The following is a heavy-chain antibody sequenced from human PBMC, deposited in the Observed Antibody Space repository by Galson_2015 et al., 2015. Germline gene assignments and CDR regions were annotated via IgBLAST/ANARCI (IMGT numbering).Heavy chain of an antibody. CDR2: GGSP. J-gene: IGHJ4*02. V-gene: IGHV3-23*01. D-gene: IGHD3-22*01. CDR3: AKGVGSDFYYANDY. Sequence: GGSPYYADSVKRRFTISRDNSKNTLYLQMNSLRAEDTAMYYCAKGVGSDFYYANDYWGQGTLVTVSS.